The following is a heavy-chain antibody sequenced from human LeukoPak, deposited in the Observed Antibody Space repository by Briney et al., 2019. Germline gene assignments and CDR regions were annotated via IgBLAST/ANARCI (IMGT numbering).Heavy chain of an antibody. CDR2: IYHSGST. D-gene: IGHD1-14*01. CDR1: GYSISSCYY. V-gene: IGHV4-38-2*02. J-gene: IGHJ4*02. Sequence: SETLSLTCTVSGYSISSCYYWGWIRQPPGKGLEWIGSIYHSGSTYYNPSLKRRVTISVDTSKDQFSLKLSTVTAADTAVYYCARDEPYYFDYWGQGTLVTVSS. CDR3: ARDEPYYFDY.